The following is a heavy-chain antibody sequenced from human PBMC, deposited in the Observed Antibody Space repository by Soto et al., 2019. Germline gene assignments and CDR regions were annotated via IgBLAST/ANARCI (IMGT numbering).Heavy chain of an antibody. Sequence: QTGGSLRLACVASGFTFSGSFMGWVRQAPGKGLEWVANINQDGGGTYYVDSVQGRFTISRDNAKDSLFLQLNSLRGEDTAVYYCARYFRGSGRYFFDYWGQGTLVTVSS. V-gene: IGHV3-7*03. D-gene: IGHD6-19*01. CDR2: INQDGGGT. CDR3: ARYFRGSGRYFFDY. J-gene: IGHJ4*02. CDR1: GFTFSGSF.